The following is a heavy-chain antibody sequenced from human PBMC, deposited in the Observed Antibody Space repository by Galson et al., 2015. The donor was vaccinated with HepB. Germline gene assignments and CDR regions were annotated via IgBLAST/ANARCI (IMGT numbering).Heavy chain of an antibody. Sequence: SETLSLTCSVSGDSVSRGSYYWGWIRQAPGKGLEWIGSVYYTGDTYYNPPLTTRATVSMDTSKNQFSLRLNSVTATDTALYYCARALGGSYFYGLDVWGQGTTVAVSS. V-gene: IGHV4-39*01. D-gene: IGHD3-16*02. CDR1: GDSVSRGSYY. CDR3: ARALGGSYFYGLDV. J-gene: IGHJ6*02. CDR2: VYYTGDT.